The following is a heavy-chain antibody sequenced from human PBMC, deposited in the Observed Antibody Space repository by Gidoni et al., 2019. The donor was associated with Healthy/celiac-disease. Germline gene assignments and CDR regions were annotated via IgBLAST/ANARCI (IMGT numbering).Heavy chain of an antibody. J-gene: IGHJ5*02. V-gene: IGHV3-30-3*01. CDR3: ARDGRAGRRPDPHNWFDP. CDR2: ISYDGSNK. D-gene: IGHD6-13*01. CDR1: GFTFRSYA. Sequence: VQLVESGGGVVQPGRSLRLSCAASGFTFRSYALDWVRQAPGKGLEGVAVISYDGSNKYYADSVKGRFTISRDNSKNTLYLQMNSLRAEDTAVYYCARDGRAGRRPDPHNWFDPWGQGTLVTVSS.